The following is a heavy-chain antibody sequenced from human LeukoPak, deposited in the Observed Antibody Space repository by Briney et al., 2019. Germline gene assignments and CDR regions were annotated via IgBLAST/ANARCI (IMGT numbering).Heavy chain of an antibody. CDR3: ARDFRPLGAFDI. D-gene: IGHD7-27*01. CDR2: ISSSSSYI. CDR1: GFTFSSYS. Sequence: TGGSLRLSCAASGFTFSSYSMNWVRQAPGKGLEWVSSISSSSSYIYYADSVKGRFSISRDNAKNSLYLQMNSLRAEDTAVYYCARDFRPLGAFDIWGQGTMVIVSS. J-gene: IGHJ3*02. V-gene: IGHV3-21*01.